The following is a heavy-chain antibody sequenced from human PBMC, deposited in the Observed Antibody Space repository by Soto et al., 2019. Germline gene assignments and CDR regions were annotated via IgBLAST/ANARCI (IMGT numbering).Heavy chain of an antibody. CDR2: IYYSGST. V-gene: IGHV4-59*08. CDR3: AGTYDILTGYPRSVDY. J-gene: IGHJ4*02. Sequence: SETLSLTCTVSGGSISSYYWSWIRQPPGKGLEWIGYIYYSGSTNYNPSLKSRVTISVDTSKNQFSLKLSSVTAADTAVYYCAGTYDILTGYPRSVDYWGQGTLVTVSS. D-gene: IGHD3-9*01. CDR1: GGSISSYY.